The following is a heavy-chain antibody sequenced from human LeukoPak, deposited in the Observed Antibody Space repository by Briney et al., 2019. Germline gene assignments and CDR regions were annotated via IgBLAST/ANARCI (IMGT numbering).Heavy chain of an antibody. J-gene: IGHJ5*02. CDR2: INPSGGST. V-gene: IGHV1-46*01. D-gene: IGHD6-13*01. Sequence: GASVKVSCKASGYTFTSYYMHWVRQAPGQGLEWMGIINPSGGSTSYAQKFQGRVTMTRDTSTSTVYMELSSLRSEDTAVYYCARECNVAAARSGWFDPWGQGTLVTVSS. CDR1: GYTFTSYY. CDR3: ARECNVAAARSGWFDP.